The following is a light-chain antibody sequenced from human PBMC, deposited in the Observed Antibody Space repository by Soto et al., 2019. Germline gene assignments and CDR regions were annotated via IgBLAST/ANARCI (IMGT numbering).Light chain of an antibody. CDR3: QQYNSYSLWT. CDR1: QSISSY. V-gene: IGKV1-39*01. Sequence: DIQMTQSPSSLSASVGDRVTITCRASQSISSYLNWYQQKPGKAPKLLIYAASSLQSGVPSRFSGSGSGTEFTLTISSLQPDDFATYYCQQYNSYSLWTFGQGTKVDI. CDR2: AAS. J-gene: IGKJ1*01.